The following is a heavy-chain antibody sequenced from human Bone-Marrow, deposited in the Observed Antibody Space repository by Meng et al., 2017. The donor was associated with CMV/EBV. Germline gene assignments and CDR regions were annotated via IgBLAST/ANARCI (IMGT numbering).Heavy chain of an antibody. CDR2: INPNSGGT. Sequence: QGRLVQSWAEVKKPGASVKVSCQASGYTFTGYYMHWVRQAPGQGLEWMGWINPNSGGTNYAQKFQGRVTMTRDTSISTAYMELSRLRSDDTAVYYCARVGITMIAGDYWGQGTLVTVSS. CDR1: GYTFTGYY. V-gene: IGHV1-2*02. J-gene: IGHJ4*02. CDR3: ARVGITMIAGDY. D-gene: IGHD3-22*01.